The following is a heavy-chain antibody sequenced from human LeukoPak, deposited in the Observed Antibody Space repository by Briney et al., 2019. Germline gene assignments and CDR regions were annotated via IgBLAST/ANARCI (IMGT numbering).Heavy chain of an antibody. CDR1: GESFSGYY. D-gene: IGHD2-8*02. Sequence: PSETLSLTCVVYGESFSGYYWTWIRQPPGKGLEWIGEIIDTGSTKYNSSLKSRVTISVDTSKNQFSLKLSSVTAADTAVYYCARDGGVAPHNWFDPWGQGTLVTVSS. CDR3: ARDGGVAPHNWFDP. J-gene: IGHJ5*02. CDR2: IIDTGST. V-gene: IGHV4-34*12.